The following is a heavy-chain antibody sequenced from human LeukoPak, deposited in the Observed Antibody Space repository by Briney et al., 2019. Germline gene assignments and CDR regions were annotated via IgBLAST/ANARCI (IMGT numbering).Heavy chain of an antibody. Sequence: PGGSLRLSCAASGFTFSSYAMHWVRQAPGKGLEWVAVISYDGSNKYYADSVKGRFTISRDNSKNTLYLQMNSLRAEDTAVYYCAREKGVHYDFWSGSYSTDAFDIWGQGTMVTVSS. CDR1: GFTFSSYA. V-gene: IGHV3-30-3*01. D-gene: IGHD3-3*01. CDR2: ISYDGSNK. CDR3: AREKGVHYDFWSGSYSTDAFDI. J-gene: IGHJ3*02.